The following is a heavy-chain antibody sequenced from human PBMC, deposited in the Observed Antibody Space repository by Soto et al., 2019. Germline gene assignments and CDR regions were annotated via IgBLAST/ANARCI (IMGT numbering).Heavy chain of an antibody. CDR2: ISAYNGNT. Sequence: ASVKVSCKASGGTFSSYAISWVRQAPGQGLEWMGWISAYNGNTNYAQKLQGRVTMTTDTSTSTAYMELRSLRSDDTAVYYCARRGDSGYDWPFDYWGQGTLVTVSS. J-gene: IGHJ4*02. V-gene: IGHV1-18*01. CDR1: GGTFSSYA. D-gene: IGHD5-12*01. CDR3: ARRGDSGYDWPFDY.